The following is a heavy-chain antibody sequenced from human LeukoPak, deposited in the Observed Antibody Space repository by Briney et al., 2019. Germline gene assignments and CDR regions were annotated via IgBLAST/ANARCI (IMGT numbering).Heavy chain of an antibody. CDR2: IYYSGST. V-gene: IGHV4-59*01. D-gene: IGHD3-3*01. CDR1: GGSISSYY. CDR3: ARGFWSGYYKGHMDV. Sequence: PSETLSLTCTVSGGSISSYYWSWIRQPPGKGLEWIGYIYYSGSTNYNPSLKSRVTISVDTSKNQFSLKLSSVTAADTAVYYCARGFWSGYYKGHMDVWGKGTTVTVSS. J-gene: IGHJ6*03.